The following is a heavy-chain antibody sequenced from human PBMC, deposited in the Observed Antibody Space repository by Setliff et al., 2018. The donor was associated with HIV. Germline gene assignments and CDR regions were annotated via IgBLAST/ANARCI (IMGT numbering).Heavy chain of an antibody. D-gene: IGHD3-10*01. J-gene: IGHJ5*02. CDR3: ARHGLLWFGAGYNWFDP. CDR2: IYYDGST. V-gene: IGHV4-59*08. Sequence: SETLSLTCTISGGSIGLHYWSWIRQPPGKGLEWIGNIYYDGSTIYNPSLKSRVTISVDTSKNQFSLKLSSVTAAETAVYYCARHGLLWFGAGYNWFDPWGQGTLVTVSS. CDR1: GGSIGLHY.